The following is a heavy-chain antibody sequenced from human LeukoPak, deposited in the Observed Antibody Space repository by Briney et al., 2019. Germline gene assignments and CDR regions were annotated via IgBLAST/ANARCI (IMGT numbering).Heavy chain of an antibody. Sequence: GASVKVSCKASGGTFSSYAISWVRQAPGQGLEWMGGIIPIFGTANYAQKFQGRVTITADESTSTAYMELSSLRSEDTAVYYCARDGFEYQLLEPIRDYYYYYMDVWGKGTTVTVSS. V-gene: IGHV1-69*13. CDR1: GGTFSSYA. J-gene: IGHJ6*03. D-gene: IGHD2-2*01. CDR3: ARDGFEYQLLEPIRDYYYYYMDV. CDR2: IIPIFGTA.